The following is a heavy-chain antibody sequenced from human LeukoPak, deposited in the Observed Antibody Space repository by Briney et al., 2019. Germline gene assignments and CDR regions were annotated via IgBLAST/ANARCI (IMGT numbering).Heavy chain of an antibody. CDR1: GGSISTYY. CDR2: IYHSGST. J-gene: IGHJ4*02. CDR3: ARGLPIGWFGRKTYYFDY. D-gene: IGHD3-10*01. Sequence: PSETLSLTCTVSGGSISTYYWNWIRQPPGKGLEWIGYIYHSGSTNYNPSLQSRVTISVDTSKNQFSLNLNSVTAADTAVYYCARGLPIGWFGRKTYYFDYWGQGTLVTVSS. V-gene: IGHV4-59*01.